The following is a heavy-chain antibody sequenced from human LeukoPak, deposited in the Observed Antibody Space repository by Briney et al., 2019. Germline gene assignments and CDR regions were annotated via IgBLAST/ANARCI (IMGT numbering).Heavy chain of an antibody. D-gene: IGHD6-19*01. CDR3: AKAVAPYYYMDV. CDR2: VSWNSGSI. CDR1: GFTFDDYA. V-gene: IGHV3-9*03. J-gene: IGHJ6*03. Sequence: GGSLRLSCAASGFTFDDYAMHWVRQAPGEGLEWVSGVSWNSGSIGYADSVKGRFTIARDNAKNTLYLQMNSLRAEDMALYYCAKAVAPYYYMDVWGKGTTVTVSS.